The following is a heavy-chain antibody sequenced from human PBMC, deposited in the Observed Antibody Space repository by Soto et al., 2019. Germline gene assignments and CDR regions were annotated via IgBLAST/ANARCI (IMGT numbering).Heavy chain of an antibody. CDR3: VRHAQWVIRAY. J-gene: IGHJ4*02. Sequence: GPLRLSCAASGFTFSRDAMILVRQAPGKGLEWIGYIYHSGNTYYNPSLKSRVTLFVDTSKNQFSLKLSSVTAADTVVYYCVRHAQWVIRAYWGQGSLVTVSS. V-gene: IGHV4-59*04. CDR1: GFTFSRDAM. D-gene: IGHD6-19*01. CDR2: IYHSGNT.